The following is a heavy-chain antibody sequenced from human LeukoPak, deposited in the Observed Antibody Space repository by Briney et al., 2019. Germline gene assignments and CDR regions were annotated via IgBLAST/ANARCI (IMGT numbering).Heavy chain of an antibody. CDR3: ARDFEQWPRG. V-gene: IGHV3-21*01. CDR1: GFTFSSYS. D-gene: IGHD6-19*01. CDR2: ISSSSSYI. J-gene: IGHJ4*02. Sequence: GSLRLSCAASGFTFSSYSMNWVRPAPGKGLEWVSSISSSSSYIYYADSVNGRFTISRANANNSLYLQMHRPRAEDTAVYYCARDFEQWPRGWGQGTLVTVSS.